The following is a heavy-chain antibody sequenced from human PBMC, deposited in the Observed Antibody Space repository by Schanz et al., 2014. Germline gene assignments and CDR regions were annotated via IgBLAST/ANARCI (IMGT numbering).Heavy chain of an antibody. CDR2: ISYDGSFK. J-gene: IGHJ4*02. V-gene: IGHV3-33*01. D-gene: IGHD1-26*01. CDR3: ARDHTTESYYSAGPPIDY. CDR1: GFNFGSHG. Sequence: QVQLVESGGGVVQPGRSLRLSCAASGFNFGSHGMHWVRQAPGKGLEWVAVISYDGSFKNYADSVRGRITMSRDNSKNTLFLQMSSLRAEDTAVYYCARDHTTESYYSAGPPIDYWGQGTLLTVSS.